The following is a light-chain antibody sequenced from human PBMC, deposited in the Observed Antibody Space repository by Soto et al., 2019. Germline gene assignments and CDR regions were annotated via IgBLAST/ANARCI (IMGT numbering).Light chain of an antibody. CDR3: QQYNEYSTWT. CDR2: DAT. V-gene: IGKV1-5*01. Sequence: IQLTQSPSTLSASVGDRVTITCRASQGLXRWLGWYEQKPGKAPKVLIXDATTLHRGVSSRFSGSGFGTEFTLTISSLQPDDFATYYCQQYNEYSTWTFGQGTKVDIK. CDR1: QGLXRW. J-gene: IGKJ1*01.